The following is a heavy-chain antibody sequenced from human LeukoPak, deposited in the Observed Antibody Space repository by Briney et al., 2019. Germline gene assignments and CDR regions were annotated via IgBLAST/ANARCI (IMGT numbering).Heavy chain of an antibody. J-gene: IGHJ4*02. CDR3: VRVMTTTRNFDY. Sequence: GGSLRLSCAASGFTFSSHPMHWVRQTPGKGLEWVAVISYDGKNKYYADSVNGRFTVSRDNTKNTLYLQMHSLRVDDMGVYYCVRVMTTTRNFDYWGPGTLVTVSS. CDR2: ISYDGKNK. D-gene: IGHD1-1*01. CDR1: GFTFSSHP. V-gene: IGHV3-30*04.